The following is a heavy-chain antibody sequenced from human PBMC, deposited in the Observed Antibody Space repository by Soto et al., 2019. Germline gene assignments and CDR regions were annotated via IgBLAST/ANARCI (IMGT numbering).Heavy chain of an antibody. V-gene: IGHV4-34*01. Sequence: SETLSLTCAVYGGSFSGYYCSWIRQPPGKGLEWIGEINHSGTSNYNPSLKSRAAISVDTSKNQFSLRLSSVTAADTVVYYCARHGYTSGRNYFDYWGQGTLVTVSS. CDR2: INHSGTS. D-gene: IGHD6-19*01. CDR3: ARHGYTSGRNYFDY. CDR1: GGSFSGYY. J-gene: IGHJ4*02.